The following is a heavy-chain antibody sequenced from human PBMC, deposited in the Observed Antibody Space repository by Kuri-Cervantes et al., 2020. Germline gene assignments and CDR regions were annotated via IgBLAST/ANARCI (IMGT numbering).Heavy chain of an antibody. CDR2: ISYDGSNK. D-gene: IGHD3-10*01. V-gene: IGHV3-30*18. J-gene: IGHJ4*02. Sequence: LSLTCAASGFTFSSYGMHWVRQAPGKGLEWVAVISYDGSNKYYADSVKGRFTISRDNSKNTLYLQMNSLRAEDTAVYYCAKDPYYGSGSYYLPTHFDYWGQGTLVTVSS. CDR1: GFTFSSYG. CDR3: AKDPYYGSGSYYLPTHFDY.